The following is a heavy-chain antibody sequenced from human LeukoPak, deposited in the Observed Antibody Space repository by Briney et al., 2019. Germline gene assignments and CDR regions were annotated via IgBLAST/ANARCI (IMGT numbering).Heavy chain of an antibody. CDR3: ARDAGYSSGWSHWYLDL. J-gene: IGHJ2*01. CDR1: GFTFSGYS. V-gene: IGHV3-48*02. D-gene: IGHD6-19*01. CDR2: ISGSGTTI. Sequence: GGSLRLSCAASGFTFSGYSLNWVRQAPGKVLEWVSYISGSGTTIYYADSVKGRFTISRDKDKNSIYLQMNSLTDEDTAMYYCARDAGYSSGWSHWYLDLWGRGTLVTVSS.